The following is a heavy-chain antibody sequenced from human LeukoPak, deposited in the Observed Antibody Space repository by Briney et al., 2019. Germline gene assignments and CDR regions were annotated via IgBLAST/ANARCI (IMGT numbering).Heavy chain of an antibody. V-gene: IGHV3-30*18. J-gene: IGHJ6*04. D-gene: IGHD3-10*02. Sequence: GGSLRLSCAASGFTFRTYGMHWVRQAPGKGLEGVAFISFYGSKKYFEDSVKGRFTIFRDNSENTLYLQMNSLRADDTAVYYCAELGITMIGGVWGKGTTVTISS. CDR2: ISFYGSKK. CDR3: AELGITMIGGV. CDR1: GFTFRTYG.